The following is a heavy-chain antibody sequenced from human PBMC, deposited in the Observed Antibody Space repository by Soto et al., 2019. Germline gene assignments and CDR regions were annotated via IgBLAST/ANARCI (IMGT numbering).Heavy chain of an antibody. D-gene: IGHD2-2*01. CDR1: GYTFTSYG. CDR2: ISAYNGNT. Sequence: QVQLVQSGAEVKKPGASVKVSCKASGYTFTSYGISWVRQAPGQGLEWMGWISAYNGNTNYAQKLQGRVTMTTDTSTSTAYMELRSLRSDDTAVHYCARLSCSSTSCWGSYYGMDVWGQGTTVTVSS. J-gene: IGHJ6*02. CDR3: ARLSCSSTSCWGSYYGMDV. V-gene: IGHV1-18*01.